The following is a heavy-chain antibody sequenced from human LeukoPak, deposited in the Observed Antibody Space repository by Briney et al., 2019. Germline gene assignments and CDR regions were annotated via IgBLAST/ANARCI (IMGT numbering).Heavy chain of an antibody. CDR3: ARLGDYYDSSGSGGGFDY. CDR1: GFTFSSYA. J-gene: IGHJ4*02. D-gene: IGHD3-22*01. CDR2: ISYDGSNK. V-gene: IGHV3-30*04. Sequence: GGSLRLSCAASGFTFSSYAMHWVRQAPGKGLEWVAVISYDGSNKYYAVSVKGRFTISRDNSKNTLYLQMNSLRAEDTAVYYCARLGDYYDSSGSGGGFDYWGQGTLVTVSS.